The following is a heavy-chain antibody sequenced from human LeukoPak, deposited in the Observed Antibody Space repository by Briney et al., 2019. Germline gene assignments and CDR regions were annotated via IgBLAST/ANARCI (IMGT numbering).Heavy chain of an antibody. CDR3: ARKDGDG. V-gene: IGHV4-59*01. CDR1: GVSISSYH. CDR2: IYNSGST. D-gene: IGHD5-24*01. Sequence: SETLSLTCTVSGVSISSYHWTWIRQPPGEGLEWIGHIYNSGSTNYNPSLRGRVTISLDTSKNQVSLKLNSVTAADTATYYCARKDGDGWGQGTLVTVSS. J-gene: IGHJ4*02.